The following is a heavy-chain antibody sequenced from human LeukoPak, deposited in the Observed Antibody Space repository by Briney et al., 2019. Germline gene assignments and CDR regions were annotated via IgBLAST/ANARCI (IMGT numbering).Heavy chain of an antibody. CDR2: IYYSGST. J-gene: IGHJ4*02. V-gene: IGHV4-59*01. Sequence: SETLSLTCTVSGGSISSYYWSWIRQPPGKGLEWIGFIYYSGSTNYNPSLKSRVTISVDTSKNQFSLKLSSVTAADTAVYYCARASGWELLHIYYFDYWGQGTLVTVSS. CDR1: GGSISSYY. D-gene: IGHD1-26*01. CDR3: ARASGWELLHIYYFDY.